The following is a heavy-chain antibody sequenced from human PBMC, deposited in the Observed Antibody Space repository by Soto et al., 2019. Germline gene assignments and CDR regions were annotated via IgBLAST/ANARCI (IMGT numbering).Heavy chain of an antibody. CDR1: GFTFSDYY. Sequence: GGSLRLSCAASGFTFSDYYMSWIRQAPGKGLEWVSYISSSGSTIYYADSVKGRFTISRDNAKNSLYLQMNSLRAEDTAVYSCAKQLMVRGVVLLFDYWGQGTLVTVSS. V-gene: IGHV3-11*01. D-gene: IGHD3-10*01. CDR3: AKQLMVRGVVLLFDY. J-gene: IGHJ4*02. CDR2: ISSSGSTI.